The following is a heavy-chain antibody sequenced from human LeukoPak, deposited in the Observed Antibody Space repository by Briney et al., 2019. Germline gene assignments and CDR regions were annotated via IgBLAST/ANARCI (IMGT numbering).Heavy chain of an antibody. CDR3: ASYNWNYPLDDY. CDR1: GFTFSSYW. J-gene: IGHJ4*02. CDR2: IKQDGSEK. V-gene: IGHV3-7*01. Sequence: PGGSLRLSCAASGFTFSSYWMSWVRQAPGKGLEWLANIKQDGSEKYYVDSVKGRFTISRDNAKNSLYLQINSLRAEDTAVYYCASYNWNYPLDDYWGQGTLVTVSS. D-gene: IGHD1-7*01.